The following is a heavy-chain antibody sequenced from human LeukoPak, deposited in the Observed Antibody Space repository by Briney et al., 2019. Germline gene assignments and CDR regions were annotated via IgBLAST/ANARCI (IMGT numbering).Heavy chain of an antibody. D-gene: IGHD3-10*01. CDR3: ARDMVRGVIIYDY. J-gene: IGHJ4*02. V-gene: IGHV3-11*06. Sequence: GGSLRFSCAASGFTFSDYYMSWIRQAPGKGLEWVSYISSSSSYTNYADSVKGRFTISRDNAKNSLYLQMNSLRAEDTAVYYCARDMVRGVIIYDYWGQGTLVTVSS. CDR2: ISSSSSYT. CDR1: GFTFSDYY.